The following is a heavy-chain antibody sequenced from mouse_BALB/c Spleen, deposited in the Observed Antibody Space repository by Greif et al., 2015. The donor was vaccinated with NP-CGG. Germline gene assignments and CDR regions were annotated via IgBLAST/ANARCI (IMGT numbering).Heavy chain of an antibody. Sequence: VMLVESGPGLVQPSQSLSITCTVSGFSLTSYSVHWVRQSPGKGLEWLGVIWSGGSTDYNAAFISRLSISKDNSKSXVFFKMNSLQANDTAIYYCARNLQLGLVYFDYWGQGTTLTVSS. J-gene: IGHJ2*01. V-gene: IGHV2-2*02. CDR2: IWSGGST. CDR1: GFSLTSYS. CDR3: ARNLQLGLVYFDY. D-gene: IGHD3-1*01.